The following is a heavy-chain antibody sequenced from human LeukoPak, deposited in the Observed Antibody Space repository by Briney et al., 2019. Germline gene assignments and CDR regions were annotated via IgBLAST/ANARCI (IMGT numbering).Heavy chain of an antibody. V-gene: IGHV3-23*01. D-gene: IGHD1-26*01. Sequence: GGSLRLSCAASGFTFSSYAMSWVRQAPGKGLEWVSAISDSGGSTYYADSVKGRFTISRDNSKNTLYLQMNSLRAEDTAVYYCASSGSYYPYYFDYWGQGTLVTVSS. J-gene: IGHJ4*02. CDR2: ISDSGGST. CDR3: ASSGSYYPYYFDY. CDR1: GFTFSSYA.